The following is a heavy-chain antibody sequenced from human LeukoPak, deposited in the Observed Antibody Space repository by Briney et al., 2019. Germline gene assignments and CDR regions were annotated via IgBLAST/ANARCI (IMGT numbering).Heavy chain of an antibody. CDR3: ARGGSDIVVVPAAVSYYYYYYMDV. Sequence: PGGSLRLSCAASGFTFSGSAMHWVRQASGKGLEWVGRIRSKANSYATAYAASVKGRFTISRDDSKNTAYLQMNSLKTEDTAVYYCARGGSDIVVVPAAVSYYYYYYMDVWGKGTTVTVSS. D-gene: IGHD2-2*01. V-gene: IGHV3-73*01. CDR2: IRSKANSYAT. J-gene: IGHJ6*03. CDR1: GFTFSGSA.